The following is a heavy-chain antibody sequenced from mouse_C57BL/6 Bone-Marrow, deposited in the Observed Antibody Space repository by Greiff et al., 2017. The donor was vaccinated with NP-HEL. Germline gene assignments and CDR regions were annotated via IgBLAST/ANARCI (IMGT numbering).Heavy chain of an antibody. J-gene: IGHJ4*01. CDR1: GYTFTSYW. D-gene: IGHD1-1*01. CDR3: ARLLRYAMDY. V-gene: IGHV1-69*01. Sequence: VKLQQPGAELVMPGASVKLSCKASGYTFTSYWMHWVKQRPGQGLEWIGEIDPSDSYTNYNQKFKGKSTLTVDKSSSTAYMQLSSLTSEDSAVYYCARLLRYAMDYWGQGTSVTVSS. CDR2: IDPSDSYT.